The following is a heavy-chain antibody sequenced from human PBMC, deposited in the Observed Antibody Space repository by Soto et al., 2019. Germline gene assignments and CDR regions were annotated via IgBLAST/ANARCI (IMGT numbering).Heavy chain of an antibody. Sequence: SVKVSCKTSGLAFSSSAMQWVRRAPGQRLEWIGWIVVGTNNTHYAQNLQERVTITRDMSTSSVYMELSSLRPDDTAIYYCARAISGYVTWGQGTLVTVSS. CDR1: GLAFSSSA. J-gene: IGHJ5*02. CDR3: ARAISGYVT. D-gene: IGHD5-12*01. CDR2: IVVGTNNT. V-gene: IGHV1-58*02.